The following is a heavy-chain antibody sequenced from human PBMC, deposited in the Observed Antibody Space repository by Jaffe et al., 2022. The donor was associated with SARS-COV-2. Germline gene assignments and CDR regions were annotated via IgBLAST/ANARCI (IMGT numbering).Heavy chain of an antibody. Sequence: QVQLVQSGAEVKKPGASVKVSCKASGYTFTGYYMHWVRQAPGQGLEWMGWINPNSGGTNYAQKFQGWVTMTRDTSISTAYMELSRLRSDDTAVYYCARGAQRETTGLNYGMDVWGQGTTVTVSS. CDR1: GYTFTGYY. J-gene: IGHJ6*02. CDR3: ARGAQRETTGLNYGMDV. CDR2: INPNSGGT. V-gene: IGHV1-2*04. D-gene: IGHD1-1*01.